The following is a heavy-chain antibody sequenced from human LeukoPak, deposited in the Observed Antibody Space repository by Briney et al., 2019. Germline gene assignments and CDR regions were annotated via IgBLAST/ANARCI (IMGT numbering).Heavy chain of an antibody. CDR1: GGSVSSGGYY. CDR2: IYHSGST. D-gene: IGHD3-16*01. J-gene: IGHJ6*03. V-gene: IGHV4-30-2*01. Sequence: SETLSLTCTVSGGSVSSGGYYWSWIRQPPEKGLEWIGYIYHSGSTYYNPSLKSRVTISVDRSKNQFSLKLSSVTAADTAVYYCARVGYYYYYMDVWGKGTTVTVSS. CDR3: ARVGYYYYYMDV.